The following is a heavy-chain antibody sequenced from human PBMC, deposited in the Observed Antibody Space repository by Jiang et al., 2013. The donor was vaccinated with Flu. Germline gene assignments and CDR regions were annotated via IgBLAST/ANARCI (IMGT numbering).Heavy chain of an antibody. J-gene: IGHJ4*02. Sequence: YWSWIRQPPGKGLEWIGEINHSGSTNYNPSLKSRVTISVDTSKNQFSLKLSSVTAADTAVYYCARGKAVRNWNGLRYFDYWGQGTLVTVSS. CDR2: INHSGST. D-gene: IGHD1-1*01. CDR3: ARGKAVRNWNGLRYFDY. V-gene: IGHV4-34*01. CDR1: Y.